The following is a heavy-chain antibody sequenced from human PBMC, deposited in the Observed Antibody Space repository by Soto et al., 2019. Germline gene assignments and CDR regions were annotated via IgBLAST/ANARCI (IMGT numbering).Heavy chain of an antibody. CDR1: GFTFDDYA. CDR3: ARGLSYGLGSYVLFDDFDI. J-gene: IGHJ3*02. CDR2: ISWDSGNI. V-gene: IGHV3-9*01. D-gene: IGHD3-10*01. Sequence: EVQLVESGGGLVQPGRSLRLSCAASGFTFDDYAMHWVRQAPGKGLEWVSGISWDSGNIDFSDSVKGRFTITRDNTKNSLYLQMNSLRAEDTALYYCARGLSYGLGSYVLFDDFDIWGQGTLVTVSS.